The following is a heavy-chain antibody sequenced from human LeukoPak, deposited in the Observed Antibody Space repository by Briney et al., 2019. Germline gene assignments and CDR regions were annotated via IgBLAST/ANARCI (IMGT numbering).Heavy chain of an antibody. CDR1: GFTFSNDW. V-gene: IGHV3-7*01. Sequence: GGSLRLSCASSGFTFSNDWMTWVRQAQGKGLEWVANINKDGSKKNYVDSVKGRFTISRDNSKNSLFLQMSSLRAEDTAIYYCARDTSPSSSSSYFDAFDMWGQGTMVTVSS. J-gene: IGHJ3*02. D-gene: IGHD6-19*01. CDR3: ARDTSPSSSSSYFDAFDM. CDR2: INKDGSKK.